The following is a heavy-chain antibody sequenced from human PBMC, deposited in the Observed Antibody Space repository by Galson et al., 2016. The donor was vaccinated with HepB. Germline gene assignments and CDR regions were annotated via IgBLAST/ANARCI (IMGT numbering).Heavy chain of an antibody. J-gene: IGHJ4*02. Sequence: SVKVSCKASGYTFTSYYVYWVRQAPGRGLEWVGVINPTGGSTDFAPRFQDRVTLTRDTSTGTVYMELTSLTSDDTAVYFCARDYGAGVFYYFDYWGQGTLITVSS. CDR3: ARDYGAGVFYYFDY. V-gene: IGHV1-46*01. CDR2: INPTGGST. D-gene: IGHD1-26*01. CDR1: GYTFTSYY.